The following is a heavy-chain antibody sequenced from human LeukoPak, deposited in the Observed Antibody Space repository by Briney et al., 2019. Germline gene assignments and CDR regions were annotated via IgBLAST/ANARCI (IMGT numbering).Heavy chain of an antibody. CDR3: ARGRGEDSGRFLDV. CDR2: IYYSGSS. CDR1: GGSISSYN. D-gene: IGHD5-12*01. J-gene: IGHJ6*02. Sequence: PSETLSLTCTVSGGSISSYNWNWVRQPPGKGLEWIGYIYYSGSSNYNPSLKSRVTISIDTSKNHFSLKLSSVTAADTAVYYCARGRGEDSGRFLDVWGQGTTVTVS. V-gene: IGHV4-59*01.